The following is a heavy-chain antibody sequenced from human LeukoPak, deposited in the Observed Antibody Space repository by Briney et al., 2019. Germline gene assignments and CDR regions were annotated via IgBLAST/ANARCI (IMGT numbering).Heavy chain of an antibody. V-gene: IGHV3-74*01. CDR3: ASDPYTTGSHHFDY. Sequence: PGRSLRLSCAASGVPFSSSWMHWVRHAPGKGLVWVSQIKPDETGTRYADSVKGRFSISRDNAENTLYLHMSSLRAEDTAVCYCASDPYTTGSHHFDYWGQGTLVTVSS. J-gene: IGHJ4*02. CDR2: IKPDETGT. CDR1: GVPFSSSW. D-gene: IGHD3-10*01.